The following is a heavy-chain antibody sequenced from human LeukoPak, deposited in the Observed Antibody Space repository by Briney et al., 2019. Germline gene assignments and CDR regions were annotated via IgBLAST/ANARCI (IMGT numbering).Heavy chain of an antibody. Sequence: PGGSLRLSCAASGFTFSTYAMSWVRQAPGKGLEWVSSISGSGSLTYYAGSVKGRFTISRDNSKNTLYLQMSSLRVEDTAVYYCAKDRPNYHDSSGHYYRRDGDYWGQGTLVTVSS. CDR2: ISGSGSLT. CDR1: GFTFSTYA. J-gene: IGHJ4*02. CDR3: AKDRPNYHDSSGHYYRRDGDY. V-gene: IGHV3-23*01. D-gene: IGHD3-22*01.